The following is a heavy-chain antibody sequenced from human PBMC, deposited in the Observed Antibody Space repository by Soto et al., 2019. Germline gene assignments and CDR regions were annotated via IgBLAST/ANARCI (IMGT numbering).Heavy chain of an antibody. D-gene: IGHD3-3*01. CDR2: ISSSSSYI. CDR1: GFTFSSYS. J-gene: IGHJ6*03. CDR3: VITKLGYYDFWSGSLEYHYYMDV. V-gene: IGHV3-21*01. Sequence: GGSLRLSCAASGFTFSSYSMNWVRQAPGKGLEWVSSISSSSSYIYYADSVKGRFTISRDNAKNTLYLQMNSLRAEDTAVYYCVITKLGYYDFWSGSLEYHYYMDVWGKGTTVTVSS.